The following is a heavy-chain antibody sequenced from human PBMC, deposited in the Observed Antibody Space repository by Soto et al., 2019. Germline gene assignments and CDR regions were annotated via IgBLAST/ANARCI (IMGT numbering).Heavy chain of an antibody. CDR1: GFTFSSYS. D-gene: IGHD2-2*01. Sequence: EVQLVESGGGLVKPGGSLRLSCAASGFTFSSYSMNWVRQAPGKGLEWVSSISSSGNYIYYADSVKGRFTISRDNAKNSLNLQMNSLRADDTGVYYCETRYCTSTNCYSFDDWGQGTLVTVSS. V-gene: IGHV3-21*01. J-gene: IGHJ4*02. CDR3: ETRYCTSTNCYSFDD. CDR2: ISSSGNYI.